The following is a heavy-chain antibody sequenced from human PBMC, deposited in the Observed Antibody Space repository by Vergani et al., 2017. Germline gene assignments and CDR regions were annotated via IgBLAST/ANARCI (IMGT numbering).Heavy chain of an antibody. CDR2: INTSGST. Sequence: QVQLQESGPGLVKPSQTLSLTCTVSGGSISSGSYYWSWIRQPAGKGLEWIGRINTSGSTNYNPSLKSRVTISVDTSKNQFSLKLSSVTAADTAVYYCARAGSGSYYNVYFDYWGQGTLVTVSS. J-gene: IGHJ4*02. CDR3: ARAGSGSYYNVYFDY. D-gene: IGHD3-10*01. V-gene: IGHV4-61*02. CDR1: GGSISSGSYY.